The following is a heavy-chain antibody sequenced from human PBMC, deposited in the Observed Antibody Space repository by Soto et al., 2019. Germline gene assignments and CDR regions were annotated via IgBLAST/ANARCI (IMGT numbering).Heavy chain of an antibody. CDR3: ARRRWELRSGYYFYGMDV. CDR2: IIPIFGTV. Sequence: QLQLVQSGAEMKKPGSSVKVACKASEGTFNSHAISWVRRAPGQGLEWMGWIIPIFGTVKYAQKLQGRVTITADKSTGTAYMELSGLRSEDTAVYYCARRRWELRSGYYFYGMDVWGQGTTVTVSS. D-gene: IGHD1-26*01. V-gene: IGHV1-69*06. CDR1: EGTFNSHA. J-gene: IGHJ6*02.